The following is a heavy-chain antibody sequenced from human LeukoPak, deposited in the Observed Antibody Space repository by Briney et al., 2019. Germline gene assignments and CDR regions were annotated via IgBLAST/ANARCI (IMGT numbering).Heavy chain of an antibody. Sequence: SETLSLTCTLSGGSIRSYYWSWIRQPPGKGREWIGYIYYSGSTNYNPSLKSRVTISVDTSKNQFSLKLSSVTAADTAVYYCARGGYGSGSYLYWFDPWGQGTQVTVSS. CDR3: ARGGYGSGSYLYWFDP. V-gene: IGHV4-59*01. CDR1: GGSIRSYY. CDR2: IYYSGST. J-gene: IGHJ5*02. D-gene: IGHD3-10*01.